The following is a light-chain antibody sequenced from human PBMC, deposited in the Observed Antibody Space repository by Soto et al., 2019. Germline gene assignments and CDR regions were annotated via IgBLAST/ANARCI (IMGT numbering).Light chain of an antibody. CDR2: AAS. CDR3: LRDYNYPRT. Sequence: AIQMSQSPSSLSASVGDRVTITCRASQAIGTDLGWYHQKPGKAPNLLIYAASSLQTGVPSRFRGSGSGTDFTLTISCLQPEDFATYYCLRDYNYPRTFGQGTKLDI. J-gene: IGKJ1*01. CDR1: QAIGTD. V-gene: IGKV1-6*01.